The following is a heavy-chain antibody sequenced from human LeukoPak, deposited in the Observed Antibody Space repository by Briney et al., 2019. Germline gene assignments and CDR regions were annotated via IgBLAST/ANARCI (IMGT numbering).Heavy chain of an antibody. V-gene: IGHV1-2*02. J-gene: IGHJ4*02. Sequence: ASVKVSCKASGYTFITYYIYWVRQAPGQGLECVGIINPNSGVTNYAQKFQGRVTMTRDTSISTACMELSSLRSEDTALYYCATDASRGIAEAGFDYWGQGTLVTVSS. D-gene: IGHD6-19*01. CDR1: GYTFITYY. CDR3: ATDASRGIAEAGFDY. CDR2: INPNSGVT.